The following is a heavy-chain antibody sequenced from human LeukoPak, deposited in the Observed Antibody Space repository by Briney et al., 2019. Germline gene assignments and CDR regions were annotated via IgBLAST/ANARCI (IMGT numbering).Heavy chain of an antibody. D-gene: IGHD6-6*01. CDR1: GFTFSSYT. CDR2: ISSSSRYI. V-gene: IGHV3-21*01. J-gene: IGHJ6*03. CDR3: ARDSAEQLARARYMDV. Sequence: GALRLSCAASGFTFSSYTMNWVRQAPGKGLEWVSSISSSSRYIYYADSVKGRFTISRDNAKNSLYLQMNSLRAEDTAVYYCARDSAEQLARARYMDVWGKGTTVTVSS.